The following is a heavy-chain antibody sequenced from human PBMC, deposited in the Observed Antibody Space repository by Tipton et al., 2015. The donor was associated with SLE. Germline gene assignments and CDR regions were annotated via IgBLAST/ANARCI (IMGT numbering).Heavy chain of an antibody. CDR3: ARVGSSYMDV. CDR2: IYYSGST. Sequence: GLVKPSETLSLTCTVSGGSISSSNYYWGWIRQPPGKGLEWIGSIYYSGSTYYNPSLKRRVTMSVDTSKNQFSLKLSSVTAADTAVYYCARVGSSYMDVWGKGTTVNVSS. D-gene: IGHD1-26*01. J-gene: IGHJ6*03. V-gene: IGHV4-39*07. CDR1: GGSISSSNYY.